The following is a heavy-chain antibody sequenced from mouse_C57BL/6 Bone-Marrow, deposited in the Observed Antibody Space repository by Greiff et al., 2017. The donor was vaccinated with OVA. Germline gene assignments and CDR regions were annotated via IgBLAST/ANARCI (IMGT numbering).Heavy chain of an antibody. CDR2: IYPGDGDT. V-gene: IGHV1-82*01. CDR3: ARRRITTVVATRYFDV. Sequence: VQRQESGPELVKPGASVKISCKASGYAFSRSWMNWVKQRPGKGLEWIGRIYPGDGDTNYNGKFKGKATLTADKSSSTAYMQLSSLTSEDSAVYFCARRRITTVVATRYFDVWGTGTTVTVSS. CDR1: GYAFSRSW. J-gene: IGHJ1*03. D-gene: IGHD1-1*01.